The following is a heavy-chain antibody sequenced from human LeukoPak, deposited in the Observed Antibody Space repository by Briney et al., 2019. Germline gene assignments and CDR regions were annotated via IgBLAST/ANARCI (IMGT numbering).Heavy chain of an antibody. CDR2: ISAYNGNT. V-gene: IGHV1-18*01. CDR1: GYTFTSYG. J-gene: IGHJ4*02. Sequence: ASVEVSCKASGYTFTSYGISWVRQAPGQGLEWMGWISAYNGNTNYAQELQGRVTMTTDTSTSTAYMELRSLRSDDTAVYYCARADYYDSSGYYDYWGQGTLVTVSS. CDR3: ARADYYDSSGYYDY. D-gene: IGHD3-22*01.